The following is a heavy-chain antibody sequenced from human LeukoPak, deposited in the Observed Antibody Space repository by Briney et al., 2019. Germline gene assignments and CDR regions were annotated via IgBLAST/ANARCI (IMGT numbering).Heavy chain of an antibody. CDR3: AKDERGYYDSSGFFGAIDY. Sequence: GGSLRLSCAASGFSFSSYWMTWVRQAPGKGLEWVANIRHDGTEKYYVDSMKGRFTVSRDNTKNSLYLQINSLRAEDTAVYYCAKDERGYYDSSGFFGAIDYWGQGSLVSVSS. V-gene: IGHV3-7*01. CDR1: GFSFSSYW. CDR2: IRHDGTEK. J-gene: IGHJ4*02. D-gene: IGHD3-22*01.